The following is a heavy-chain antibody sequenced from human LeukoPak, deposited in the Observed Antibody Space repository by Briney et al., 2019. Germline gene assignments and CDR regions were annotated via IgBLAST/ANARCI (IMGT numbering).Heavy chain of an antibody. Sequence: GESLKISCKGSGYSFSSYWIGWVRQMPGKGVEWVGIIYPGDSDTRYSPSFQGQVTISADKSISTAYLQWSSLKASDTAMYYCAGHFSSSFDYWGQGTLVTVSS. V-gene: IGHV5-51*01. CDR1: GYSFSSYW. CDR3: AGHFSSSFDY. D-gene: IGHD6-13*01. CDR2: IYPGDSDT. J-gene: IGHJ4*02.